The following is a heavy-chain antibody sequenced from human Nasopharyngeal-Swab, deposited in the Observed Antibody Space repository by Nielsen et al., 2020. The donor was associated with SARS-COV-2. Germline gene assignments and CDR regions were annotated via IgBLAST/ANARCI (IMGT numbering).Heavy chain of an antibody. CDR3: VVAYYVWGSSRGMDV. J-gene: IGHJ6*02. Sequence: GESLKISCTASGFTFSAYWMYLVLQAPGKGLVWVSRINSDGSNTAYADSAKGRFSISRDNAKNTVYLQMNSLRVEDTAVYYCVVAYYVWGSSRGMDVWGQGTTVTVSS. CDR2: INSDGSNT. V-gene: IGHV3-74*01. CDR1: GFTFSAYW. D-gene: IGHD3-16*01.